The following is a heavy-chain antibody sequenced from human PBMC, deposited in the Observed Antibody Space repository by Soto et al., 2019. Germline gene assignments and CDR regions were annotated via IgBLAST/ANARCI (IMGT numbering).Heavy chain of an antibody. CDR3: ARDREPDGIWTFDS. CDR2: SFSSGGT. Sequence: TGGSLRLSCAASGFTFSSYGMHWVRQAPGKGLEWVAESFSSGGTQYADSVKGRFTISRDNSRNMVFLQMNGLRVEDTALYYCARDREPDGIWTFDSWGQGALVTVSS. D-gene: IGHD3-9*01. CDR1: GFTFSSYG. J-gene: IGHJ4*02. V-gene: IGHV3-NL1*01.